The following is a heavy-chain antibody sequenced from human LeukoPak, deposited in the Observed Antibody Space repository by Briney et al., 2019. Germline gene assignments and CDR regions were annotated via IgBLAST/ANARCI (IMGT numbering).Heavy chain of an antibody. Sequence: GGSLRLSCAASGFTFSSYWMSWVRQAPGKGLEWVANIKKDGSEKYYVDSVKGRFTISRDNAKTSLYLQMNSLRAEDTAVYYCARDLSGVTGYTYGRGIDYWGQGTLVAVSS. V-gene: IGHV3-7*01. J-gene: IGHJ4*02. D-gene: IGHD5-18*01. CDR1: GFTFSSYW. CDR2: IKKDGSEK. CDR3: ARDLSGVTGYTYGRGIDY.